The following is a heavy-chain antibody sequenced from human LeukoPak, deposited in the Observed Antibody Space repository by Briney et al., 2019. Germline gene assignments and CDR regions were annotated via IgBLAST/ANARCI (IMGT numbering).Heavy chain of an antibody. CDR2: IYYSGST. CDR3: ARRDGYKSPFDY. CDR1: GGSISSYY. D-gene: IGHD5-24*01. Sequence: SETLSLTCTVSGGSISSYYWSWIRQPPGKGLEWIGYIYYSGSTNYNPSLKSRVTISVDTSKNQFSLKLSSVTAADTAVYYCARRDGYKSPFDYWGQGTLVTVSS. J-gene: IGHJ4*02. V-gene: IGHV4-59*08.